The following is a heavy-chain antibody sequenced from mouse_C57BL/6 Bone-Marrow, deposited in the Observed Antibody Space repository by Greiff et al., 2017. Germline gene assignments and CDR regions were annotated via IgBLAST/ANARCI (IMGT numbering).Heavy chain of an antibody. CDR2: IYPGSGNT. V-gene: IGHV1-76*01. Sequence: VMLVESGAELVRPGASVKLSCKASGYTFTDYYINWVKQRPGQGLEWIARIYPGSGNTYYNEKFKGKATLTAEKSSSTAYMQLSSLTSEDSAVYFCATIYYDYDDYFDYWGQGTTLTVSS. J-gene: IGHJ2*01. D-gene: IGHD2-4*01. CDR1: GYTFTDYY. CDR3: ATIYYDYDDYFDY.